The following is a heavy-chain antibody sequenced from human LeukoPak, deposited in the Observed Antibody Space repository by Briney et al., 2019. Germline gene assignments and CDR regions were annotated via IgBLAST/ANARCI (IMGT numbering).Heavy chain of an antibody. D-gene: IGHD2-15*01. CDR2: IYYSGST. CDR1: GGSISSYY. Sequence: SETLSLTCTVSGGSISSYYWSWIRQPPGKGLEWIGYIYYSGSTNYNPSLKSRVTISVDTSKNQFSLKLSSVTAADTAVYYCARGYCSGGSCPYGAFDIWGQGTMVTVSS. V-gene: IGHV4-59*01. J-gene: IGHJ3*02. CDR3: ARGYCSGGSCPYGAFDI.